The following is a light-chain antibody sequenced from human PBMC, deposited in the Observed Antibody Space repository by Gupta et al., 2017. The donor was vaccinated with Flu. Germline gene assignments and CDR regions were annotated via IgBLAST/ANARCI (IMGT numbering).Light chain of an antibody. J-gene: IGKJ1*01. V-gene: IGKV3-15*01. Sequence: EIMMTQSPATLSVSPGERATLSCRASQSVSSNLAWYQQKPGQAPRLLIYGASTRATGIPARFSGSGSGTEFTLTISSRQSEDFAVYYCQQYKNWPPRTFGQGTKVEIK. CDR2: GAS. CDR3: QQYKNWPPRT. CDR1: QSVSSN.